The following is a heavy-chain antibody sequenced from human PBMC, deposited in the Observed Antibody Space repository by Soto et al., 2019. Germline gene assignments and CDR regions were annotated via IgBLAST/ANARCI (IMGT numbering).Heavy chain of an antibody. Sequence: EVQLLESGGGLVQPGGSLRLSCAASGFTFSSYAMSWVRQAPGKGLEWVSGISGSGASTYYAVSVKGRFTISRDNSKNTLYLQMNSLRAEDTAVYYCAKDLGRVRGVRSDAFDIWGQGTMVTVSS. CDR3: AKDLGRVRGVRSDAFDI. J-gene: IGHJ3*02. V-gene: IGHV3-23*01. CDR2: ISGSGAST. D-gene: IGHD3-10*01. CDR1: GFTFSSYA.